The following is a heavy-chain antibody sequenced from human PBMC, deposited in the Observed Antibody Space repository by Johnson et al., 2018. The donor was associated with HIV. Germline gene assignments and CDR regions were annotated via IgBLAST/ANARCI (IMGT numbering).Heavy chain of an antibody. Sequence: VQVVESGGGVVQPRRSLRLSCAASGFTFSSYGMHWVRQAPGKGLEWIGRIKSKTDGGTTDYAAPVKGRFTISRDDSKNTLYLQMNSLKTEDTAVYYCTPDGYNLGGAFDIWGQGTMVTVSS. CDR2: IKSKTDGGTT. V-gene: IGHV3-15*01. CDR3: TPDGYNLGGAFDI. D-gene: IGHD5-24*01. CDR1: GFTFSSYG. J-gene: IGHJ3*02.